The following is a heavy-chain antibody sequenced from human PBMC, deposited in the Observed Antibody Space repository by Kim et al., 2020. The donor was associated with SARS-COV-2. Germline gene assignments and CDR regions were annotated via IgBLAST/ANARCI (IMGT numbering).Heavy chain of an antibody. CDR2: IYYSGNT. Sequence: SETLSLTCTVSSGSVSSSSDYWGWIRQPPGKGLEWIGLIYYSGNTYYNPSLKSRVTISIDKSNNRFSLKVSSVTAADTAVYYCARRIGCCSAMDVWGQGTTVTVSS. CDR1: SGSVSSSSDY. CDR3: ARRIGCCSAMDV. J-gene: IGHJ6*02. D-gene: IGHD2-21*01. V-gene: IGHV4-39*02.